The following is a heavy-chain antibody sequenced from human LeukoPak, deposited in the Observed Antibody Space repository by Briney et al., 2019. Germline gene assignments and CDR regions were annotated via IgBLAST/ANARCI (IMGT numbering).Heavy chain of an antibody. D-gene: IGHD5-12*01. CDR1: GFRFSDYY. J-gene: IGHJ5*02. V-gene: IGHV3-11*05. CDR3: ARVSGHSGSP. CDR2: IRSTNDDT. Sequence: GGSLRLSCEASGFRFSDYYMSWIRQAPGKGLEWVSYIRSTNDDTNYADSVKGRFTISRDNAKNSLYLQMNSLRGEDTAVYYCARVSGHSGSPWGQGTLVTVAS.